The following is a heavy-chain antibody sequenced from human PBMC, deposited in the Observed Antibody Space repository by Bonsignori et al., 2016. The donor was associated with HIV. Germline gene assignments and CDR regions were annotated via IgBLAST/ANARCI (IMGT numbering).Heavy chain of an antibody. Sequence: SETLSLTCVISGDNISSNSASWNWLRQSPSRGLEWLGRTYYRSRWYNDYGASVKSRMIINPDTSKNVISLQLKSVTPEDTAVYYCARGITMPVVVVINAFDFWGQGTLVTVSS. J-gene: IGHJ3*01. V-gene: IGHV6-1*01. CDR2: TYYRSRWYN. CDR3: ARGITMPVVVVINAFDF. D-gene: IGHD3-22*01. CDR1: GDNISSNSAS.